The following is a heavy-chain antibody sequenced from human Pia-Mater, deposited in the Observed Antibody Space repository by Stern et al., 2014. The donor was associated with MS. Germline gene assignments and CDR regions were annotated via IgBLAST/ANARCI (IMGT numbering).Heavy chain of an antibody. V-gene: IGHV1-2*06. Sequence: VQLVESGGEVKKPGASVKVSCKASGYRISTFYLHWLRQAPGEGVQWIGRNDPGSGGNNSSKTLQGRRTMTRDRSITTAYLELSGLRSDDTAVYYCARIYCSGDECYHSFDTWGQGTLVTVSS. J-gene: IGHJ4*02. CDR2: NDPGSGGN. CDR1: GYRISTFY. D-gene: IGHD3-16*02. CDR3: ARIYCSGDECYHSFDT.